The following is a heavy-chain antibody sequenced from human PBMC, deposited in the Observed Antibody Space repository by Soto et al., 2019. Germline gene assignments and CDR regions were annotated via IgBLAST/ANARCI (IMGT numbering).Heavy chain of an antibody. CDR1: GFTFSNAW. CDR3: TPDYRSPHYIVVVPAAPTPSDY. V-gene: IGHV3-15*01. D-gene: IGHD2-2*01. J-gene: IGHJ4*02. CDR2: IKSKTDGGTT. Sequence: GGSLRLSCAASGFTFSNAWMSWVRQAPGKGLEWVGRIKSKTDGGTTDYAAPVKGRFTISGDDSKNTLYLQMNSLKTEDTAVYYCTPDYRSPHYIVVVPAAPTPSDYWGQGTLVTVSS.